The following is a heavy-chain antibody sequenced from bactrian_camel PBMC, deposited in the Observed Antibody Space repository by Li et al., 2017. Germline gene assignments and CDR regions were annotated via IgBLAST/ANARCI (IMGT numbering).Heavy chain of an antibody. J-gene: IGHJ4*01. V-gene: IGHV3S55*01. CDR1: GTTYSSYC. CDR2: IDCDGRT. D-gene: IGHD1*01. Sequence: HVQLVESGGGSVQAGGTLRLSCAASGTTYSSYCMGWFRQAPGKEREGVAAIDCDGRTCYARVADPVKGRFTFSQDNTGNILYLQMDNLKPEDTAMYYCGSSRGKQGTVVDGTYRCGFTYTGQGTQVTVS.